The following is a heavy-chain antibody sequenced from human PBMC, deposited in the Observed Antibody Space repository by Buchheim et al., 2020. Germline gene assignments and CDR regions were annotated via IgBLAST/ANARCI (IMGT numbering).Heavy chain of an antibody. CDR3: ARLMSIAVAGH. J-gene: IGHJ4*02. Sequence: QLQLQESGPGLVKPSETLSLTCTVSGGSISSSSYYWGWIRQPPGKGLEWIGSIHYSGSTYYNQSLKSRVTISVDTSNNQFSLKLSSVTAADTTVYYCARLMSIAVAGHGGQGTL. CDR2: IHYSGST. CDR1: GGSISSSSYY. D-gene: IGHD6-19*01. V-gene: IGHV4-39*01.